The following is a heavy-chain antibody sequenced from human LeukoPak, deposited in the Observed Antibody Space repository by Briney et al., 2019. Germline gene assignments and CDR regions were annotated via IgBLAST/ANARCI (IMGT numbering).Heavy chain of an antibody. CDR3: ATEGYRDSY. D-gene: IGHD6-13*01. J-gene: IGHJ4*02. CDR2: ISSSGSTI. CDR1: GFAFSSYE. V-gene: IGHV3-48*03. Sequence: GGSLRLSCAATGFAFSSYEMNWVRQAPGKGLGWVSYISSSGSTIYYADSVKGRFTISRDNAKNSLYLQMNSLRAEDTAVYYCATEGYRDSYWGQGTLVTVSS.